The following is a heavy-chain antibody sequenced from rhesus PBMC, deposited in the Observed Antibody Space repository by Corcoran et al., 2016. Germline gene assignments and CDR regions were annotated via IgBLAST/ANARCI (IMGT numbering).Heavy chain of an antibody. CDR3: ARGENQATLDY. V-gene: IGHV4-122*02. CDR2: ITYSGST. J-gene: IGHJ4*01. Sequence: QVQLQESGPGLVKPSETLSLTCAVSGASISSGYYYWSWIRQPPGKGLEWIGYITYSGSTSYNPSLKSRVTISRDTSKNQFSLKLSSVTAADTAVYYCARGENQATLDYWGQGVLVTVSS. CDR1: GASISSGYYY.